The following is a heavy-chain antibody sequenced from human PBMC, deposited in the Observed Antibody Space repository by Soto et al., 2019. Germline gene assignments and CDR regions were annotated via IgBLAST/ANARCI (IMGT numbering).Heavy chain of an antibody. J-gene: IGHJ4*02. Sequence: YPRVSIAASGFTFGSYDMSWVRQAPGKGLEWVSAISGSGGSTYYADSVKGRFTISRDNSRNTLYLQMNSLRAEDTAVYHCVRDLLGSGGHFDYWGQGILATVYS. V-gene: IGHV3-23*01. CDR1: GFTFGSYD. CDR3: VRDLLGSGGHFDY. D-gene: IGHD7-27*01. CDR2: ISGSGGST.